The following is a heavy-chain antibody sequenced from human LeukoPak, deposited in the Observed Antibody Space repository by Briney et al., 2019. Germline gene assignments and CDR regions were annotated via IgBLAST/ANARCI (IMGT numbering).Heavy chain of an antibody. CDR2: ISSSSSYI. CDR3: ARGEMATISLTDY. D-gene: IGHD5-24*01. J-gene: IGHJ4*02. V-gene: IGHV3-21*01. Sequence: GGSLRPSCAASGFTFSSYSMSWVRQAPGKGLEWVSSISSSSSYIYYADSVKGRFTISRDNAKNSLYLQMNSLRAEDTAVYYCARGEMATISLTDYWGQGTLVTVSS. CDR1: GFTFSSYS.